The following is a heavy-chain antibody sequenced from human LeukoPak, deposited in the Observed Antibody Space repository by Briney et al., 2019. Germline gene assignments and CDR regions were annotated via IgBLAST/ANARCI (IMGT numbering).Heavy chain of an antibody. CDR1: GFTFSSYA. CDR2: ISGSGGST. CDR3: AKEESTYYYDSSGYFY. V-gene: IGHV3-23*01. D-gene: IGHD3-22*01. Sequence: GGSLRLSCAASGFTFSSYAMSWVRQAPGKGLEWVSAISGSGGSTYYADSVKGRFTISRDNSKNTLYLQMNSLRAEDTAAYYCAKEESTYYYDSSGYFYWGQGTLVTVSS. J-gene: IGHJ4*02.